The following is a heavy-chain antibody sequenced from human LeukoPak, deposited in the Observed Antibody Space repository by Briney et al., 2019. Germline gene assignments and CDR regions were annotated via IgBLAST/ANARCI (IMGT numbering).Heavy chain of an antibody. D-gene: IGHD2-21*02. CDR3: AKRLFDY. CDR2: ISYDGSNK. Sequence: GGSLRLSCAASGFTFSSYGMHWVRQAPGKGLEWVAVISYDGSNKYYAGSVKGRFTISRDNSKNTLYLQMNSLRAKDTAVYYWAKRLFDYWGQGTLVTVSS. J-gene: IGHJ4*02. CDR1: GFTFSSYG. V-gene: IGHV3-30*18.